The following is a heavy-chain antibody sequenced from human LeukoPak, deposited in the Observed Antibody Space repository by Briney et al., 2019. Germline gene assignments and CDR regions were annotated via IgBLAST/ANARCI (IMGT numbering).Heavy chain of an antibody. V-gene: IGHV3-20*04. CDR2: INWNGGST. D-gene: IGHD1-26*01. CDR3: AGEERGSYPY. Sequence: PGGSLRLSCAASGFTFDDYGMSWVRQAPGKGLEWVSGINWNGGSTGYADSVKGRFTISRDNAKNSLYLQMNNLRAEDTAVYYCAGEERGSYPYWGQGTLVTVSS. CDR1: GFTFDDYG. J-gene: IGHJ4*02.